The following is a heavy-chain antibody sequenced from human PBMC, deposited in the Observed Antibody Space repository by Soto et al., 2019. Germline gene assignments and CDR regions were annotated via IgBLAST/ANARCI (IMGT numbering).Heavy chain of an antibody. D-gene: IGHD3-9*01. CDR2: IIPIFGTA. Sequence: SVKVSCKASGGTFSSYAISWVRQAPGQGLEWMGGIIPIFGTANYAQKFQGRVTITADESTSTAYMELSSLRSEDTAVYYCARGEYDTLTGYYKRYYGMDVWGQGTTVTVSS. J-gene: IGHJ6*02. V-gene: IGHV1-69*13. CDR3: ARGEYDTLTGYYKRYYGMDV. CDR1: GGTFSSYA.